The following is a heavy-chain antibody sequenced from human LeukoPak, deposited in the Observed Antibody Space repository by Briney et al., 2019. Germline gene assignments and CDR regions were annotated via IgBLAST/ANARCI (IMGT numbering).Heavy chain of an antibody. V-gene: IGHV3-66*02. J-gene: IGHJ3*02. CDR1: GFTFSSYA. CDR3: ARDRDPYCGGDCYLRDDAFDI. CDR2: IYSGGST. Sequence: GGSLRLSCAASGFTFSSYAMNWVRQAPGKGLEWVSVIYSGGSTYSADSVKGRFTISRDNSKNTLYLQMNSLRAEDTAVYYCARDRDPYCGGDCYLRDDAFDIWGQGTMVTVSS. D-gene: IGHD2-21*01.